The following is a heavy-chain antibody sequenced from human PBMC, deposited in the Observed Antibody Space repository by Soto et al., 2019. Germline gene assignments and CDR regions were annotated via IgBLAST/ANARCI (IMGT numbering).Heavy chain of an antibody. J-gene: IGHJ4*02. CDR2: IKSKNDGGTT. Sequence: EVQLVVSGGGLAKPGGSLRLSCAVSGFNVNNAWMNWVRQAPGKGLEWVGRIKSKNDGGTTDYAAPVKGRFTISRDDSKNTVYLQMDSLKSEDTAVYYCRSGYDYWGQGTLVTVSS. CDR1: GFNVNNAW. V-gene: IGHV3-15*07. CDR3: RSGYDY. D-gene: IGHD3-22*01.